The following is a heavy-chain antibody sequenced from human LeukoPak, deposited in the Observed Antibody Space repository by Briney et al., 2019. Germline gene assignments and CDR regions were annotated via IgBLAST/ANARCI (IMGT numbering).Heavy chain of an antibody. Sequence: GGSLRLSCAASGFTFSSYSMNWVRQAPGKGLEWVSSISSSSSYIYYEDSVKGRFTISRDNSKDTLYLQMNSLRAEDTAVYYCASGRSGHYWGQGTLATVSS. J-gene: IGHJ4*02. CDR2: ISSSSSYI. CDR3: ASGRSGHY. D-gene: IGHD3-3*01. CDR1: GFTFSSYS. V-gene: IGHV3-21*04.